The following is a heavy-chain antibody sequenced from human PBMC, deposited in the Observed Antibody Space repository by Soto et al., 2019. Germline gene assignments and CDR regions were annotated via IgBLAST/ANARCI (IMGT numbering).Heavy chain of an antibody. CDR3: ARAEGYCSSTSCYSVSYYYYYYMDV. D-gene: IGHD2-2*01. CDR2: ISSSSSYI. V-gene: IGHV3-21*01. Sequence: EVQLVESGGGLVKPGGSLRLSCAASGFTFSSYSMNWVRQAPGKGLEWVSSISSSSSYIYYADSVKGRFTISRDNAKNSLYLQMNSLRAEDTAVYYCARAEGYCSSTSCYSVSYYYYYYMDVWGKGTTVTVSS. J-gene: IGHJ6*03. CDR1: GFTFSSYS.